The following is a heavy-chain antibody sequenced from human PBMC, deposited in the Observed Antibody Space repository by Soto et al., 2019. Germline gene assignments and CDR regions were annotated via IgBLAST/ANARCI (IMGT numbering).Heavy chain of an antibody. J-gene: IGHJ5*01. CDR2: INHSGST. D-gene: IGHD6-19*01. Sequence: QVQLQQWGAGLLKPSETLSLTCGVYGESFSVYYWSWIRQPPGKGLEWIGEINHSGSTNYNPSLKSRVTISVDTSKNHHSLKLSSVTAADTAVYYCAREKHPWVAVPVRQLKSTWWFDSWGQGTLVTVSS. CDR3: AREKHPWVAVPVRQLKSTWWFDS. CDR1: GESFSVYY. V-gene: IGHV4-34*01.